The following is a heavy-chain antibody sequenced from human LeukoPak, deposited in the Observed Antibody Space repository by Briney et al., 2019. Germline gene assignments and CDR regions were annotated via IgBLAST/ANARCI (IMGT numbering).Heavy chain of an antibody. Sequence: GGSLRLSCAASGFTVPDNYMNWVRQSPGKGLEWVAFIQYDGSNKYYADSVKGRFTISRDNSKNTLYLQMNSLRAEDTAVYYCAKEGYCNITSCPHFDYWGQGTLVTVSS. CDR1: GFTVPDNY. J-gene: IGHJ4*02. V-gene: IGHV3-30*02. CDR3: AKEGYCNITSCPHFDY. D-gene: IGHD2-2*01. CDR2: IQYDGSNK.